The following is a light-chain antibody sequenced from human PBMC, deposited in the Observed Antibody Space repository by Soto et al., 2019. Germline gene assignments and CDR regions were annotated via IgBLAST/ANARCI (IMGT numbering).Light chain of an antibody. Sequence: QSVLTQPPSASGTPGQRVTISCSGSSSNIGSHSVNWYQQLPGTAPKLLIYSNNQRPSGVPDRFSGSNSGTSVSLAISGLQSEDEAAYYCAAWDDSLNSVVLGGGTKLTVL. CDR2: SNN. CDR3: AAWDDSLNSVV. V-gene: IGLV1-44*01. J-gene: IGLJ2*01. CDR1: SSNIGSHS.